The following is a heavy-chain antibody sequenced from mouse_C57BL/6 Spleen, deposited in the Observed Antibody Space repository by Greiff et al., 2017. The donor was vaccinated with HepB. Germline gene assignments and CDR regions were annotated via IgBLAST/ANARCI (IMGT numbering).Heavy chain of an antibody. D-gene: IGHD1-1*01. V-gene: IGHV1-69*01. Sequence: VQLQQSGAELVMPGASVKLSCKASGYTFTSYWMHWVKQRPGQGLEWIGEIDPSDSYTNYNQKFKGKSTLTVDKSSSTAYMQLSSLTSEDSAVYYCARRVDLWYFDVWGTGTTVTVSS. CDR3: ARRVDLWYFDV. CDR1: GYTFTSYW. CDR2: IDPSDSYT. J-gene: IGHJ1*03.